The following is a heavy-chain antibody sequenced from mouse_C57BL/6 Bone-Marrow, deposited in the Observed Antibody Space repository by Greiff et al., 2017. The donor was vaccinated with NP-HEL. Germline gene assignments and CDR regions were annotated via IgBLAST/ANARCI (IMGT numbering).Heavy chain of an antibody. CDR3: VRRASSGYAWFAY. CDR1: GFSFNTYA. D-gene: IGHD3-2*02. Sequence: EVHLVESGGGLVQPKGSLKLSCAASGFSFNTYAMNWVRQAPGKGLEWVARIRSKSNNYATYYADSVKDRFTISRDDSESMLYLQMNNLKTEDTAMYYCVRRASSGYAWFAYWGQGTLVTVSA. V-gene: IGHV10-1*01. CDR2: IRSKSNNYAT. J-gene: IGHJ3*01.